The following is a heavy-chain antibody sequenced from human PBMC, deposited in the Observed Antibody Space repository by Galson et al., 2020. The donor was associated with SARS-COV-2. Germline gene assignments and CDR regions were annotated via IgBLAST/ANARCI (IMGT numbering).Heavy chain of an antibody. CDR3: ARGRAPGYGSGGAGIDP. V-gene: IGHV4-34*01. CDR2: VNHRGST. J-gene: IGHJ5*02. CDR1: GGSFNEYY. Sequence: SQASETLSLTCGVSGGSFNEYYWAWIRQPPGKGLQWIGEVNHRGSTNYNPSLKSRVTVLVDTSKSQFSLKMTSMTAADTAVYYCARGRAPGYGSGGAGIDPWGQGALVTVSS. D-gene: IGHD3-10*01.